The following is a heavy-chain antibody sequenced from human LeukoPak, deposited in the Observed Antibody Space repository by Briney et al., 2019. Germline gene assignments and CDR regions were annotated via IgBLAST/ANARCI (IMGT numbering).Heavy chain of an antibody. V-gene: IGHV3-23*01. CDR3: AKRRLFNSSGWYYFDY. CDR1: GFTFSSYA. Sequence: GGSLRLSCAASGFTFSSYAMSWVRQAPGKGLEWVSAISGSGGSTYYADSVKGRFTISRDNSKNTLYLQMNSLRAEDTAVYYCAKRRLFNSSGWYYFDYWGQGTLVTVSS. J-gene: IGHJ4*02. D-gene: IGHD6-19*01. CDR2: ISGSGGST.